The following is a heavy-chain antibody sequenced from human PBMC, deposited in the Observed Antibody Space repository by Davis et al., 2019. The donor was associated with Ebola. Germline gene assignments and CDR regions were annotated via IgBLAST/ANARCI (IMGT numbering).Heavy chain of an antibody. D-gene: IGHD3-3*01. J-gene: IGHJ4*02. CDR3: ARWSILGQ. CDR1: GITFSRYS. V-gene: IGHV3-48*02. CDR2: ISSGSFTI. Sequence: PGGSLRLSCAASGITFSRYSMNWVRQAPGKGLEWVAFISSGSFTIHYADPVKGRFTISRDNAKNSLFLQMNSLRDEDTAVYYCARWSILGQWGQGTLVTVSS.